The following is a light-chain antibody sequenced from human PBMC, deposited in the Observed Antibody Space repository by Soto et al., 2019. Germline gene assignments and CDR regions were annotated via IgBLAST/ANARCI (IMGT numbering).Light chain of an antibody. V-gene: IGLV2-14*01. CDR1: SSDVGSYNY. CDR2: EVS. CDR3: SSYTTSSLVV. J-gene: IGLJ2*01. Sequence: QSALAQPASVSGSPGQSITISCTGTSSDVGSYNYVSWYQQHPGLAPKLIIYEVSNRPSGVSNRFSGSKSDNTASLTISGLQAEDDADYYGSSYTTSSLVVFGGGTKLTVL.